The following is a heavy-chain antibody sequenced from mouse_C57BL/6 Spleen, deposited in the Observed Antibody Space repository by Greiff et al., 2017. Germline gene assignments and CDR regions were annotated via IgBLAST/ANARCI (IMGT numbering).Heavy chain of an antibody. V-gene: IGHV5-17*01. J-gene: IGHJ2*01. Sequence: EVQLQESGGGLVKPGGSLKLSCAASGFTFSDYGMHWVRQAPEQGLEWVAYISSGSSTIYYADTVKGRFTISRDNAKNTLFLQMTSLRSEDTAMYYCARDYDYGGIDYWGQGTTLTVSS. D-gene: IGHD2-4*01. CDR1: GFTFSDYG. CDR2: ISSGSSTI. CDR3: ARDYDYGGIDY.